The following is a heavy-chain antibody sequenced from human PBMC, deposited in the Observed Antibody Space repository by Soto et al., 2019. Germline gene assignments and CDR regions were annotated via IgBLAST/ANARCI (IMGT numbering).Heavy chain of an antibody. CDR3: AVQTYYDYIWGSSLSSY. V-gene: IGHV1-24*01. CDR1: GYTLTELS. D-gene: IGHD3-16*01. Sequence: GASVKVSCKVSGYTLTELSMHWVRQAPGKGLEWMGGFDPEDGETIYAQKFQGRVTMTEDTSTDTAYMELSSLRSEDTAVYYCAVQTYYDYIWGSSLSSYWGQGTLVTVSS. CDR2: FDPEDGET. J-gene: IGHJ4*02.